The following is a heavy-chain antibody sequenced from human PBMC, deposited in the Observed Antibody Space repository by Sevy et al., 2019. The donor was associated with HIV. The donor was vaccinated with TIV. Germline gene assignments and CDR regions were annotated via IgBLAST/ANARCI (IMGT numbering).Heavy chain of an antibody. Sequence: GGSLRLSCAASGFTFSSYSMNWVRQAPGKGLEWVSSISSSSSYIYYADSVKGRFTISRDNARNSLYLQMNSLRAEVTAVYYCARDGPTMVRGVSFYFDYWGQGTLVTVSS. J-gene: IGHJ4*02. CDR3: ARDGPTMVRGVSFYFDY. V-gene: IGHV3-21*01. CDR2: ISSSSSYI. D-gene: IGHD3-10*01. CDR1: GFTFSSYS.